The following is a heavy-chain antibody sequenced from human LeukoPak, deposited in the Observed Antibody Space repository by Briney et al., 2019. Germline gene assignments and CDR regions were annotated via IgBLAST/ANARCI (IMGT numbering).Heavy chain of an antibody. CDR3: AGATWGSGYFDY. Sequence: SETLSLTCTVSGASISNYYWSWIRQPAGKGLEWIGRLYTSGSINLNPSLKSRITMSVDTSKNQFSLRLSSVTAADTAVYYCAGATWGSGYFDYWGQGTLVTVSS. V-gene: IGHV4-4*07. CDR1: GASISNYY. CDR2: LYTSGSI. J-gene: IGHJ4*02. D-gene: IGHD7-27*01.